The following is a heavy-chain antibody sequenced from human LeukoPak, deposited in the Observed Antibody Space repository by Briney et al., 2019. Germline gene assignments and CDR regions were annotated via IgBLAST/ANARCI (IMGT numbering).Heavy chain of an antibody. V-gene: IGHV3-48*03. D-gene: IGHD4-11*01. CDR2: IGSGGGSI. CDR3: ARDNYGGTFDALDI. Sequence: PGGPLSLSCAASGFTFSNYEMNWVRQAPGKGLEWVSYIGSGGGSIYYADSVRGRFTSSRDNAKKSLFLQMNSLRVEDTAVYYCARDNYGGTFDALDIWGQGAMVTVSS. CDR1: GFTFSNYE. J-gene: IGHJ3*02.